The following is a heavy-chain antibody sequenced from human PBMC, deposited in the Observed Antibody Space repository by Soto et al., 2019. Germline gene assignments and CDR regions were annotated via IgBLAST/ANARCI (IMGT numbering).Heavy chain of an antibody. CDR1: GFTFTSSA. J-gene: IGHJ6*02. Sequence: SVKVSCKASGFTFTSSAVQWVRQARGQRLEWIGWIVVGSGNTNYAQKFQERVTITRDMSTSTAYMELSSLRSEDTAVYYCAADHYDFWSGPAAYYYGMDVWGQGTTVTVS. CDR3: AADHYDFWSGPAAYYYGMDV. CDR2: IVVGSGNT. D-gene: IGHD3-3*01. V-gene: IGHV1-58*01.